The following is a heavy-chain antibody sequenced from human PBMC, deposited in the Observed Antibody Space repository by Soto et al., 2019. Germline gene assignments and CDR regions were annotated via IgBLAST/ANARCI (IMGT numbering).Heavy chain of an antibody. Sequence: QLHLQESGPGLVKPSETLSLTCNVSGVSIRTTSYNWGWIRQPPGKGLQWIGTVYYTGRTYYNPSLKSRGTISVDTSSNQFSLNLTSVTAADTAVYYRARHGSYWGQGTLVIVSS. V-gene: IGHV4-39*01. CDR3: ARHGSY. CDR2: VYYTGRT. J-gene: IGHJ4*02. CDR1: GVSIRTTSYN.